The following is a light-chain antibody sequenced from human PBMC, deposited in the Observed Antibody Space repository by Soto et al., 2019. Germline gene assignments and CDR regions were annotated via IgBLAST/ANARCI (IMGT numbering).Light chain of an antibody. Sequence: DIQMTQSPSSLSASVGDRVTITCRASQSISSYLNWYQQKPGKAPKLLIYAASSLQSGVPSRFSGSGSGTDFTLTISSLKPEDFATYYCKQSYSTPLTFGGGTKVQIK. CDR1: QSISSY. CDR3: KQSYSTPLT. J-gene: IGKJ4*01. CDR2: AAS. V-gene: IGKV1-39*01.